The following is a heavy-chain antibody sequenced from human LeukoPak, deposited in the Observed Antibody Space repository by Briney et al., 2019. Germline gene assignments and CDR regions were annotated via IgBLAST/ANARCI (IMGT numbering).Heavy chain of an antibody. J-gene: IGHJ4*02. V-gene: IGHV5-51*03. D-gene: IGHD3-22*01. CDR1: GYIFTSYW. Sequence: GESLTLSCRGSGYIFTSYWIGWVRQMPGKGLEWMGIIYPGDSDTIYSPSFKGKVTISADTSNSAAYLQWSSLKASDTAMYYCARRDDSSGLIDYWGQGTLVTVSS. CDR2: IYPGDSDT. CDR3: ARRDDSSGLIDY.